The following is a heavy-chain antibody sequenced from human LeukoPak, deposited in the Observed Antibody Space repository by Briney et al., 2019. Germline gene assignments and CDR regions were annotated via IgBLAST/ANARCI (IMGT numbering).Heavy chain of an antibody. D-gene: IGHD3-10*01. J-gene: IGHJ4*02. Sequence: GGSLRLSCAASGFTFSSYAMHWVRQGPGKGLEWVTVISLDGNRIYYVDAVKGRFTIFRDSSTNTLYLQLSSLRAEDTAIYYCARGGSVFAYFFDYWGQGTLVTVSS. CDR2: ISLDGNRI. CDR3: ARGGSVFAYFFDY. V-gene: IGHV3-30*04. CDR1: GFTFSSYA.